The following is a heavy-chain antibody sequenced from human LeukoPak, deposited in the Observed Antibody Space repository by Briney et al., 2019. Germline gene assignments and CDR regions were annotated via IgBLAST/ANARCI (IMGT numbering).Heavy chain of an antibody. CDR3: ARRGSSWLSVYYFDY. D-gene: IGHD6-13*01. Sequence: PSQTLSLTCTVSGGSISSSSYYWGWIRQPPGKGLEWIGSIYYSGSTYYNPSLKSRVTISVDTSKNQFSLKLSPVTAADTAVYYCARRGSSWLSVYYFDYWGQGTLVTVSS. CDR2: IYYSGST. CDR1: GGSISSSSYY. J-gene: IGHJ4*02. V-gene: IGHV4-39*01.